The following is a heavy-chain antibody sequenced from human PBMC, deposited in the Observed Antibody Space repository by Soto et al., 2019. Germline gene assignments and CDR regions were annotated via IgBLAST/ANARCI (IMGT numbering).Heavy chain of an antibody. CDR2: ITYVGST. V-gene: IGHV4-31*03. CDR3: AREVSWTYPYYHALDV. J-gene: IGHJ6*02. Sequence: SETLSLTCTVSGGSISSGAYYWSWIRQETGKGLEWIGYITYVGSTRYNPSLKSRLTISVDTSKTQFSLKLTSVTAADTSVYYCAREVSWTYPYYHALDVWGQGTTVTVSS. CDR1: GGSISSGAYY. D-gene: IGHD3-10*01.